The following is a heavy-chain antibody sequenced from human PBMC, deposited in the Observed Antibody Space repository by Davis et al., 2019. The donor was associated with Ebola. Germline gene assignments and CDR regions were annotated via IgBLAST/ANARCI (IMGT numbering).Heavy chain of an antibody. J-gene: IGHJ3*02. V-gene: IGHV3-48*04. CDR2: ISSSSSTI. Sequence: GESLKISCAASGFTFSSYSMNWVRQAPGKGLEWVSYISSSSSTIYYADSMKCRFTISRDNAKNSLYLQMNSLRAEDTAVYFCARDYYYAFDIWGQGTMVTVSS. D-gene: IGHD5-12*01. CDR1: GFTFSSYS. CDR3: ARDYYYAFDI.